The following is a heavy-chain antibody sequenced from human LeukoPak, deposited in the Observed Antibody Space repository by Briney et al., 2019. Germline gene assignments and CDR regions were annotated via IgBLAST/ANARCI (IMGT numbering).Heavy chain of an antibody. Sequence: PGGSLRLSCAASGFTFSSYSMNWVRQAPGKGLEWVSSISSSSSYIYYADSVKGRFTISRDNAKNSLYLQMNSLRAEDTAVYYCARDRLYNWNDGTFDIWGQGTMVTVSS. CDR1: GFTFSSYS. V-gene: IGHV3-21*01. CDR2: ISSSSSYI. D-gene: IGHD1-1*01. CDR3: ARDRLYNWNDGTFDI. J-gene: IGHJ3*02.